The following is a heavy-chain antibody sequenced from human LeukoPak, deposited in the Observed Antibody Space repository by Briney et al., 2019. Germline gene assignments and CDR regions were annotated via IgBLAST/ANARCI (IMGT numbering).Heavy chain of an antibody. CDR2: VSATGYTT. J-gene: IGHJ6*03. CDR3: AREYYFYHMDG. V-gene: IGHV3-48*01. CDR1: GFTFSSYS. Sequence: GGSLRLSCAASGFTFSSYSMSWVRQAPGKGLEWVSYVSATGYTTSYADSVKGRFTISRDNAKNTVFLQMNSLRADDTAVYYCAREYYFYHMDGWGKGTTVTVSS.